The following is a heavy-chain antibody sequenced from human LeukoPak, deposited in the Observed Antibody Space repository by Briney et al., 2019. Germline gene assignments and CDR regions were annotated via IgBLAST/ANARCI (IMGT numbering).Heavy chain of an antibody. V-gene: IGHV4-4*09. D-gene: IGHD2-15*01. CDR2: IYTSGST. CDR3: ARHGYCSGGSCYSDYFDY. CDR1: GGSISSYY. Sequence: SGTLSLTCTVSGGSISSYYWSWIRQPPGKGLEWIGYIYTSGSTNYNPSLKSRVTISVDTSKNQFSLKLSSVTAADTAVYYCARHGYCSGGSCYSDYFDYWGQGTLVTVSS. J-gene: IGHJ4*02.